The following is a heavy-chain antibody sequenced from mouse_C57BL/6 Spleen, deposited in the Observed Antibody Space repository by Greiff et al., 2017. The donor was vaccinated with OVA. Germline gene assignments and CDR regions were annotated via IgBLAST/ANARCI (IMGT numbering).Heavy chain of an antibody. Sequence: VQLQQSGAELVRPGSSVKLSCKASGYTFTSYWMHWVKQRPIQGLEWIGNIDPSDSETHYNQKFKDKATLTVDKSSSTAYMQLSSLTSEDSAVYYCARATVVDAWFAYWGQGTLVTVSA. D-gene: IGHD1-1*01. CDR3: ARATVVDAWFAY. V-gene: IGHV1-52*01. CDR1: GYTFTSYW. CDR2: IDPSDSET. J-gene: IGHJ3*01.